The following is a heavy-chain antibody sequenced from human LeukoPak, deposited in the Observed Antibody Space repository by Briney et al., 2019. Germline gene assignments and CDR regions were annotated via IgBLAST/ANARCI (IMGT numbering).Heavy chain of an antibody. Sequence: GGSLRLSCTGSGFAFSNYWMSWVRHTPGKGLEWVANIKYDGSEKYYVDSVKGRLTISRDNAKNSLYLQMNSLRAEDTAVYYCAREPVRKRWFDSWGQGTLVTVSS. J-gene: IGHJ5*01. D-gene: IGHD3-10*01. V-gene: IGHV3-7*03. CDR2: IKYDGSEK. CDR1: GFAFSNYW. CDR3: AREPVRKRWFDS.